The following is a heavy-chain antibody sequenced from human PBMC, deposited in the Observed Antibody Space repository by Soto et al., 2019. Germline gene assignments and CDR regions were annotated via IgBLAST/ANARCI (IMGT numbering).Heavy chain of an antibody. Sequence: QVQLQESGPGLVKPSQTLSLTCTVSGGSISSGGYYWSWIRQHPGKGLEWIGYIYYSGSTYYNPSFKSRVTISVDPSKNQFSLKLSSVTAADTAVYYCARDREDYYYYYGMDVWGQGTTVTVSS. V-gene: IGHV4-31*03. CDR3: ARDREDYYYYYGMDV. J-gene: IGHJ6*02. CDR2: IYYSGST. CDR1: GGSISSGGYY. D-gene: IGHD1-26*01.